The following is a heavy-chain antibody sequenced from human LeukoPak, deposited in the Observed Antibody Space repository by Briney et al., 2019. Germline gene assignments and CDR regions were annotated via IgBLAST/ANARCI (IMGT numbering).Heavy chain of an antibody. D-gene: IGHD5-18*01. CDR2: ITASGDNP. CDR1: GFTFSSYA. J-gene: IGHJ4*02. CDR3: AKGNGYSYGRYYFDY. Sequence: GGSLRLSCAPSGFTFSSYAMGWARQAPGKGLEWVSAITASGDNPYYTDSVKGRFTISRDNSKNTLYLLVNSLRAEDTAVYCCAKGNGYSYGRYYFDYWGQGTLVTVSS. V-gene: IGHV3-23*01.